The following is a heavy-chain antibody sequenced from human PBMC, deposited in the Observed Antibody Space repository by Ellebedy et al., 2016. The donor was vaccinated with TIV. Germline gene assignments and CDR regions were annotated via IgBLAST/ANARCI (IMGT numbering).Heavy chain of an antibody. CDR3: AREADHNSVDY. Sequence: GESLKISCAASGFTFSDYWMHWVRQAPGKGLVWVSRIKSDGSSISYAASVKGRFTISRDNAKNTLYLQMNSLRAEDTAVYYCAREADHNSVDYWGQGTLVTVSS. CDR2: IKSDGSSI. D-gene: IGHD4-23*01. V-gene: IGHV3-74*01. J-gene: IGHJ4*02. CDR1: GFTFSDYW.